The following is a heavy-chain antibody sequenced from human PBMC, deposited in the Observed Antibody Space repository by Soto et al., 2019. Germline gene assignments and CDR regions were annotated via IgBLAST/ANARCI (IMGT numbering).Heavy chain of an antibody. J-gene: IGHJ6*03. D-gene: IGHD5-18*01. V-gene: IGHV3-33*07. Sequence: GGSLRLSCAASGFTLNTYGMYWVRQAPGKGLEWVAVSWYDGTNKDYADSVKGRFTISRDNSRNTLYLQMNSLRAEDTAVYYCARGYQLWSPYFYYYMDVWGQGTTVTVS. CDR3: ARGYQLWSPYFYYYMDV. CDR1: GFTLNTYG. CDR2: SWYDGTNK.